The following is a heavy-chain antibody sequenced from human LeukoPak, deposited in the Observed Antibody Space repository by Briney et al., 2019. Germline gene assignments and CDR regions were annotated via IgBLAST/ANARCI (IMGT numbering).Heavy chain of an antibody. CDR3: ARQGYDILTGYIDAFDI. Sequence: SETLSLTCTVSGGSISSYCWCWIRQPPGKGLEWIGYISYGGSTNYNPSIKSRVTISKDTSKNQFSLKLRSVTAADTAIYYCARQGYDILTGYIDAFDICGQGTMVTVSS. D-gene: IGHD3-9*01. V-gene: IGHV4-59*08. J-gene: IGHJ3*02. CDR2: ISYGGST. CDR1: GGSISSYC.